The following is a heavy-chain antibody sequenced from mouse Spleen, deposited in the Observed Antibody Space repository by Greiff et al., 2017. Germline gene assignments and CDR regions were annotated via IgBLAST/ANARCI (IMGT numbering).Heavy chain of an antibody. CDR1: GFSLTSYG. CDR2: IWGGGST. D-gene: IGHD3-1*01. V-gene: IGHV2-9*01. J-gene: IGHJ3*01. Sequence: VQLQQSGPGLVAPSQSLSITCTVSGFSLTSYGADWVRQPPGKGLEWLGVIWGGGSTNYNSALMSRLSISKDNSKSQVFLKMNSLQTDDTAMYYCAKRGSSGWFAYWGQGTLVTVSA. CDR3: AKRGSSGWFAY.